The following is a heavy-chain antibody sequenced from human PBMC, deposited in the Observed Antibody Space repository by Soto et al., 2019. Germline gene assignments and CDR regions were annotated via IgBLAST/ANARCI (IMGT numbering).Heavy chain of an antibody. D-gene: IGHD2-8*01. Sequence: PSEPISHRNAVFGGSFSDYYWSWIRKPQGKGLEWIGEINHSGSTNYNPSLKSRVTISVDTSKNQFSLKLSSVTAADTAVYYCARGRPLRYCTNGVGYRVFDPLGKGTLVTVSS. CDR2: INHSGST. CDR1: GGSFSDYY. V-gene: IGHV4-34*01. J-gene: IGHJ5*02. CDR3: ARGRPLRYCTNGVGYRVFDP.